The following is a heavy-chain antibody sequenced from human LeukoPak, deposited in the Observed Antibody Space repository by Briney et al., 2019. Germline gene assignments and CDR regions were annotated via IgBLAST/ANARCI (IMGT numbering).Heavy chain of an antibody. J-gene: IGHJ6*03. Sequence: GASVKVSCKASGYTFTSYDINWVRQATGQGLERMGWMNPNNGNKAYAQKFQGRVTITRNTSISTAYMELSSLRSEDTALYYCARVGHYYGSGSSYTYYYYYMDVWAKGTAVTVSS. D-gene: IGHD3-10*01. CDR1: GYTFTSYD. V-gene: IGHV1-8*03. CDR2: MNPNNGNK. CDR3: ARVGHYYGSGSSYTYYYYYMDV.